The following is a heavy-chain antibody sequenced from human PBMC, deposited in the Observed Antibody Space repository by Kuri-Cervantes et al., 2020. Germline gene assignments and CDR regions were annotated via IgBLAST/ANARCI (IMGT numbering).Heavy chain of an antibody. V-gene: IGHV3-30*02. CDR1: GFTFSSYG. J-gene: IGHJ3*02. CDR3: ARCGRWCAFDI. Sequence: GESLKISCAASGFTFSSYGMHGVREAPGKGLEWVAFIRYDESNKYYADSVKGRFTITRDNAKNSLYLQMNSLRAEDTAVYYCARCGRWCAFDIWSQGTMVTVSS. D-gene: IGHD1-26*01. CDR2: IRYDESNK.